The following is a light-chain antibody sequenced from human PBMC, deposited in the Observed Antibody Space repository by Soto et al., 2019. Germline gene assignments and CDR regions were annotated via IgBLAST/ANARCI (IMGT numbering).Light chain of an antibody. CDR2: DAS. CDR3: QHYYGFSRT. V-gene: IGKV1-5*01. CDR1: QSISSW. J-gene: IGKJ1*01. Sequence: DIQMTQSPSTLSASVGDRLTITCRASQSISSWLAWYQQKPGKAPKLLIYDASSLESGVPSRFSGSGAGTEFTLTINSLQPDDFATYYCQHYYGFSRTFGQGTKVDI.